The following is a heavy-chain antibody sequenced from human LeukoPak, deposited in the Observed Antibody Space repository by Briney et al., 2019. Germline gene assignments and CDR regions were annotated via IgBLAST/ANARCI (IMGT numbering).Heavy chain of an antibody. V-gene: IGHV4-59*08. J-gene: IGHJ4*02. CDR2: ISDIGSI. Sequence: SETLSLTCTVSGGSISSYYWSWIRRPPGKGLEWIAYISDIGSINYNPSLKSRVTISLDTSKNQSSLKLSSVTAADTAVYYCAGHRPRNTVDFWGQGTLVTVSS. CDR1: GGSISSYY. CDR3: AGHRPRNTVDF. D-gene: IGHD2/OR15-2a*01.